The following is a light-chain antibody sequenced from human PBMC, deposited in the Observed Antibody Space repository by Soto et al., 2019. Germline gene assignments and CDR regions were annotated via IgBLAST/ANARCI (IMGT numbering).Light chain of an antibody. Sequence: ALTQPASVSGSPGQSITISCTGTSSDVGGYNYVSWYQQHPGKAPKLMIYDVSNRPSGVSNRFSGSKSGNTASLTISGLQAKDEADYYCSSYTSSSTPVVFGGGTKLTVL. CDR2: DVS. CDR1: SSDVGGYNY. CDR3: SSYTSSSTPVV. V-gene: IGLV2-14*01. J-gene: IGLJ2*01.